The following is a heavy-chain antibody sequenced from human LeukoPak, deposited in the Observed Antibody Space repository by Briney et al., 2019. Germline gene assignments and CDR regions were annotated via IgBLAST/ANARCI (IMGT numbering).Heavy chain of an antibody. CDR3: ARFLSTLRGLMKNYHYAMDV. Sequence: GGSLRLSCAASGFTFSNYVMTWVRQTPGKGLEWVSRVSKSGDSTHYADSVKGRFTISRDNFNNTLDLHLSDLGADDTAVYYCARFLSTLRGLMKNYHYAMDVWGRGTTVTVSS. J-gene: IGHJ6*02. CDR2: VSKSGDST. CDR1: GFTFSNYV. V-gene: IGHV3-23*01. D-gene: IGHD3-10*01.